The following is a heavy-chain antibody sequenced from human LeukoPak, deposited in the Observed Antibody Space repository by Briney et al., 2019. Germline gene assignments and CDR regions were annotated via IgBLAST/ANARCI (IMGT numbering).Heavy chain of an antibody. V-gene: IGHV3-48*01. CDR2: ISSSSSTI. CDR3: ARDGGGGWFDP. CDR1: GFTFSSYA. J-gene: IGHJ5*02. Sequence: GGSLRLSCAASGFTFSSYAMSWVRQAPGKGLEWVSAISSSSSTIYYADSVKGRFTISRDNAKNSLYLQMNSLRAEDTAVYYCARDGGGGWFDPWGQGTLVTVSS. D-gene: IGHD2-15*01.